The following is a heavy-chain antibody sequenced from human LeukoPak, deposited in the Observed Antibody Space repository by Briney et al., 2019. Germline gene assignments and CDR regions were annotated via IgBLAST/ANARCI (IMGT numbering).Heavy chain of an antibody. D-gene: IGHD2/OR15-2a*01. V-gene: IGHV3-53*01. CDR1: GFTVSSNY. CDR3: ARVLSVSYCDS. CDR2: IYSGGTT. Sequence: PGGSLRLSFAASGFTVSSNYMSWVRQAPGKGLEWVSVIYSGGTTYYADSVKGRFTISRDNSKNTLYLQMNSLRGEDTAVYYCARVLSVSYCDSWGQGTLVTVSS. J-gene: IGHJ4*02.